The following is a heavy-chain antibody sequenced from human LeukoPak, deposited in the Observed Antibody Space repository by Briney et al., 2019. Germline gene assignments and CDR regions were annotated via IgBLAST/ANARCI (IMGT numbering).Heavy chain of an antibody. CDR2: INPNSGGT. Sequence: ASVKVSCKASGYTFTGYYMHWVRQAPGQGLEWMGWINPNSGGTNYAQKFQGRVTMTRDTSISTAYMELSRLRSDDTAVYYCAREKAGSPGAFDIWGQGTMVTVSS. J-gene: IGHJ3*02. CDR1: GYTFTGYY. D-gene: IGHD6-19*01. V-gene: IGHV1-2*02. CDR3: AREKAGSPGAFDI.